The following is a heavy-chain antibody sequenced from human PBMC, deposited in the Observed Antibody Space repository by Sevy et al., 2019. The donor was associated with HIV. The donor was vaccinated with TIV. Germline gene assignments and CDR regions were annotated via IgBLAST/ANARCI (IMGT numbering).Heavy chain of an antibody. Sequence: SETLSLTCTVSGGSLGHYYWSWIRQPPGKGLEWIGYVYYTGKTNYSPSLKGRVTVALDTSKSQFSLKLNSLTAADTAVYYCVRQGGLVDYGMDVWGQGTTVTVSS. V-gene: IGHV4-59*01. CDR3: VRQGGLVDYGMDV. CDR2: VYYTGKT. D-gene: IGHD1-26*01. CDR1: GGSLGHYY. J-gene: IGHJ6*02.